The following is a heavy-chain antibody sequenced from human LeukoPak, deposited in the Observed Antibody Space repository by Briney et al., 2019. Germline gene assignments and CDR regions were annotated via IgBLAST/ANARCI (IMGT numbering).Heavy chain of an antibody. CDR1: GYTFTSYY. CDR2: INPSGGST. J-gene: IGHJ4*02. D-gene: IGHD1-26*01. CDR3: ARGFRVGATRATFDY. Sequence: ASVKVSCKASGYTFTSYYMHWVRQAPGQGLEWMGIINPSGGSTSYAQKFQGRVTMTRDTSTSTVYMELSSLRSEDTAVYYCARGFRVGATRATFDYWGQGTLVTVSS. V-gene: IGHV1-46*01.